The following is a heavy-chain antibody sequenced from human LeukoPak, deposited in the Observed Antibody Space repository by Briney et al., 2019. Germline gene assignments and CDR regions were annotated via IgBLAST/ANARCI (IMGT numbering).Heavy chain of an antibody. CDR2: IYYSGSP. Sequence: PSETLSLTCTVSGGSISNNNYYWAWIRQPPGKGLECIGSIYYSGSPYYNPSLKSRVTISVDTSKNQFSLRLSSVTAADTAVYYCARLSYYYDSSGYYPAWYFDYWGQGTLVTVSS. V-gene: IGHV4-39*01. CDR1: GGSISNNNYY. D-gene: IGHD3-22*01. J-gene: IGHJ4*02. CDR3: ARLSYYYDSSGYYPAWYFDY.